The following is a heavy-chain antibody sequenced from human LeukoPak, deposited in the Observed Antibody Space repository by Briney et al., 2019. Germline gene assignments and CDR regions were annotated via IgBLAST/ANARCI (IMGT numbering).Heavy chain of an antibody. J-gene: IGHJ6*02. D-gene: IGHD2-2*01. V-gene: IGHV1-46*01. CDR1: GYTFTSYY. CDR3: AREGGPYCSSTSCPDQYYYYYGMDV. Sequence: ASVKVSCKASGYTFTSYYMHWVRQAPGQGLEWMGIINPSGGSTSYAQKFQGRVTMTRDTSTSTVYMELSSLRSEDTAVYYCAREGGPYCSSTSCPDQYYYYYGMDVWGQGTTVTVSS. CDR2: INPSGGST.